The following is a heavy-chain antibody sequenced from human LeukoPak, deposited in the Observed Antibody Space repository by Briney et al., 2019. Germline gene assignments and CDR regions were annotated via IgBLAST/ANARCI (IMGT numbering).Heavy chain of an antibody. D-gene: IGHD3-22*01. J-gene: IGHJ5*02. V-gene: IGHV3-21*01. Sequence: GSLRLSCAASGFTFSSYSMNWVRQAPGKGLEWVSSISSSSSYIYYADSVKGRFTISRDNAKNSLYLQMNSLRAEDTAVYYCARENSVVVITTDWFDPWGQGTLVTVSS. CDR2: ISSSSSYI. CDR3: ARENSVVVITTDWFDP. CDR1: GFTFSSYS.